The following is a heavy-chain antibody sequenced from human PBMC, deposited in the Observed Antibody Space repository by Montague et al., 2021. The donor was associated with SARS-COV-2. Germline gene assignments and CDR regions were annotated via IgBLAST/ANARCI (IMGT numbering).Heavy chain of an antibody. CDR2: IFYTGTI. V-gene: IGHV4-39*01. CDR3: ARHPTTVTTFH. D-gene: IGHD4-17*01. CDR1: GASISGYF. Sequence: SETLSLTCTVSGASISGYFWGWIRQPPGEGLEWIASIFYTGTIYXNPSLKSRVTTSLDTSKSQFSLNLTSVTAADTAVYFCARHPTTVTTFHWGQGSLVTVSS. J-gene: IGHJ4*02.